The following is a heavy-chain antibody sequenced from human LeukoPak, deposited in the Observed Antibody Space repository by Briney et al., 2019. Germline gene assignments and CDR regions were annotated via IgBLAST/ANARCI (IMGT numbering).Heavy chain of an antibody. V-gene: IGHV1-18*04. D-gene: IGHD5-18*01. J-gene: IGHJ6*04. CDR1: GYTFTSYG. Sequence: ASVKVSCKASGYTFTSYGINWGRQAPGQGLEWMGWISAYNDNTNYAQKLQGRVTMTTDTSTSTAYMELRSLRSDDTAVYYCARGLLGDYGMDVWGKGTTVTVSS. CDR3: ARGLLGDYGMDV. CDR2: ISAYNDNT.